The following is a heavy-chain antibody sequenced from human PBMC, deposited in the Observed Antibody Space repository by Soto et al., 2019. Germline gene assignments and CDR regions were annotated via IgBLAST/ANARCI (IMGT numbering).Heavy chain of an antibody. D-gene: IGHD4-17*01. Sequence: GGSLRLSCAASGFTFSSYGMDWVRQAPGKGLEWVAVISYDGSNKYYADSVKGRFTISRDNSKNTLYLQMNSLRAEDTAVYYCAKIPAGDANYWYFDLWGRGTLVTVSS. CDR2: ISYDGSNK. J-gene: IGHJ2*01. CDR3: AKIPAGDANYWYFDL. CDR1: GFTFSSYG. V-gene: IGHV3-30*18.